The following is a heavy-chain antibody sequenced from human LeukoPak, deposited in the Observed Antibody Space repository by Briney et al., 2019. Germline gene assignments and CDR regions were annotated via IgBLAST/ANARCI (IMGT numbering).Heavy chain of an antibody. Sequence: GASVKVSCTASGYTFTSYGISWVRQAPGQGLEWMGWISAYNGNTNYAQKLQGRVTMTTDTSTSTAYMELRSLRSDDTAVYYCARDPRRLRYFDWLMARGDAFDIWGQGTMVTVSS. CDR1: GYTFTSYG. J-gene: IGHJ3*02. D-gene: IGHD3-9*01. V-gene: IGHV1-18*01. CDR3: ARDPRRLRYFDWLMARGDAFDI. CDR2: ISAYNGNT.